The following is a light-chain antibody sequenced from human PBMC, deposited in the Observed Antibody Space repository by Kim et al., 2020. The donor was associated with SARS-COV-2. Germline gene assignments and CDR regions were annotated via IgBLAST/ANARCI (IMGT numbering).Light chain of an antibody. V-gene: IGKV3-15*01. CDR1: QSIASS. Sequence: ETVMTQSPATLSVSPGERATLSCRASQSIASSLAWYQQKPGQAPRLLIYGASTRATGISARFSGSGSGTEFTLTLSSLQSEDFAVYYCQQDNSWPLTVGQGTRLEIK. CDR3: QQDNSWPLT. CDR2: GAS. J-gene: IGKJ5*01.